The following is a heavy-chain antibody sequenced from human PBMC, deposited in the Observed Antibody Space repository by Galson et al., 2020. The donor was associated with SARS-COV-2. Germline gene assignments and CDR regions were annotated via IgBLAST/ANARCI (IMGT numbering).Heavy chain of an antibody. V-gene: IGHV3-23*02. Sequence: GESLKISCATSGFTFQNYAMGWVRQAPGKGLEWVSLIGAGGDTYYGDPVEGRFTISRDNLRNTLFLQMNSLRVDDTAVYYCAKEAGTGWATDYFQHWGKGTLVTVSS. CDR3: AKEAGTGWATDYFQH. D-gene: IGHD6-19*01. CDR1: GFTFQNYA. CDR2: IGAGGDT. J-gene: IGHJ1*01.